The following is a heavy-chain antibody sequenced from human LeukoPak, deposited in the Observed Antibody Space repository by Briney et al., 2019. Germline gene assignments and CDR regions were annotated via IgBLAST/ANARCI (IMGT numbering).Heavy chain of an antibody. Sequence: ASVKGSCKASGYTFTRSSISWVRQAPGQGLEWMGRISAYNGNTNYAQKLQGRVTMTTDTSTSTAYMELRSLRSDDTAVYYCARAYSSGWYSYCYYYYYMDVWGKGTTVTVSS. D-gene: IGHD6-19*01. CDR1: GYTFTRSS. J-gene: IGHJ6*03. CDR2: ISAYNGNT. CDR3: ARAYSSGWYSYCYYYYYMDV. V-gene: IGHV1-18*01.